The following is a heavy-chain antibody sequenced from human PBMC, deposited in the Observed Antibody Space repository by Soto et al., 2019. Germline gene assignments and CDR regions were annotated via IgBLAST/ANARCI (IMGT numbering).Heavy chain of an antibody. D-gene: IGHD3-22*01. CDR2: IWYDGSNK. CDR1: GFTFSSYG. V-gene: IGHV3-33*01. J-gene: IGHJ4*02. CDR3: ARGATYYYDSSGYF. Sequence: QVQLVESGGGVVQPGRSLRLPCAASGFTFSSYGMHWVRQAPGKGLEWVAVIWYDGSNKYYADSVKGRFTISRDNSKNTLYLQMNSLRAEDTAVYYCARGATYYYDSSGYFWGQGTLVTVSS.